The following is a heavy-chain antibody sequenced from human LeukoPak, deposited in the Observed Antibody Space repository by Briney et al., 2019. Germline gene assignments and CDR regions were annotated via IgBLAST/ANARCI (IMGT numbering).Heavy chain of an antibody. J-gene: IGHJ2*01. D-gene: IGHD3-10*01. Sequence: GGSLRLSCAPSGLAVSSTFMSWVRQAPGRGQEWVSIIYSGGTTHYADSVKGRFTISRDNAKNMLYLQMDSLRVGDTAIYYYARNTDYYGSGTYGYFDHWGRGTLVTVSS. V-gene: IGHV3-53*01. CDR3: ARNTDYYGSGTYGYFDH. CDR2: IYSGGTT. CDR1: GLAVSSTF.